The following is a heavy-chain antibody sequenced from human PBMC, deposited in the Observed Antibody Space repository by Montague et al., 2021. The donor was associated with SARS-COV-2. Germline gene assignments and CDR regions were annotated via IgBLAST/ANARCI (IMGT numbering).Heavy chain of an antibody. CDR1: GFTFSSYA. V-gene: IGHV3-30-3*01. CDR3: ARELADYGMDV. J-gene: IGHJ6*02. Sequence: SLRLSCAASGFTFSSYAMHWVRQAPGKGLEWVAVISYDGSNKYYADSVKGRFTISRDNSKNTLYLQMNSLRAEDTAVYYCARELADYGMDVWGRGTTVTVSS. CDR2: ISYDGSNK.